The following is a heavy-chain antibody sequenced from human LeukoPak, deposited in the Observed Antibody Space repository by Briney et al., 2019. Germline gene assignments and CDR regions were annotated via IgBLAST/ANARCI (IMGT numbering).Heavy chain of an antibody. Sequence: PSETLSLTCAVSGGSFSVYYCSWIRQPPGKGLEWIGEVNHLGRTNYNPSLKSRVTMSLDTSKKEVSLKLTSVTAADTAVYYCARGSASGIYPIDYWGQGTLVTVSS. V-gene: IGHV4-34*01. D-gene: IGHD6-19*01. CDR2: VNHLGRT. CDR3: ARGSASGIYPIDY. CDR1: GGSFSVYY. J-gene: IGHJ4*02.